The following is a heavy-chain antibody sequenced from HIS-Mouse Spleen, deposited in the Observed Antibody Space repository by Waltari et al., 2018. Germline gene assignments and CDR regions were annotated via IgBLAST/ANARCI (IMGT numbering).Heavy chain of an antibody. CDR1: GGPISSSSYY. D-gene: IGHD6-13*01. V-gene: IGHV4-39*07. CDR2: IYYSGST. J-gene: IGHJ2*01. CDR3: AREIPYSSSWYDWYFDL. Sequence: QLQLQESGPGLVKPSETLSFICTVSGGPISSSSYYLGWIRQPPGKGLEWIGSIYYSGSTYYNPSLKSRVTISVDTSKNQFSLKLSSVTAADTAVYYCAREIPYSSSWYDWYFDLWGRGTLVTVSS.